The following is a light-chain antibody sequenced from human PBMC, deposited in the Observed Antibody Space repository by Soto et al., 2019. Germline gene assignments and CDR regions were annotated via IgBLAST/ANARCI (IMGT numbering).Light chain of an antibody. Sequence: QSALTQPPSVSGSPGQSVTISCTGPSSDVGGYNYVSWYQQHPGKAPKLMIYDVSKRPSGVPDRFSGSKSGNTASLTISGLQAEDEADYYCCSYAGSLVVFGGGTKVTVL. CDR3: CSYAGSLVV. CDR1: SSDVGGYNY. CDR2: DVS. V-gene: IGLV2-11*01. J-gene: IGLJ2*01.